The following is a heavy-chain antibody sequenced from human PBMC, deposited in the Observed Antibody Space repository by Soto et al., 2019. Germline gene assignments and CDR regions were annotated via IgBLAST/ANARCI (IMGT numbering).Heavy chain of an antibody. V-gene: IGHV4-39*01. CDR2: IYYSGST. D-gene: IGHD1-26*01. CDR3: ALLSWGPYYFDY. J-gene: IGHJ4*02. CDR1: GGSISSSSYY. Sequence: SETLSLTCTVSGGSISSSSYYWGWIRQPPGKGLEWIGSIYYSGSTYYNPSLKGRVTISVDTSKNQFSLKLSSVTAADTAVYYCALLSWGPYYFDYWGQGTLVTVSS.